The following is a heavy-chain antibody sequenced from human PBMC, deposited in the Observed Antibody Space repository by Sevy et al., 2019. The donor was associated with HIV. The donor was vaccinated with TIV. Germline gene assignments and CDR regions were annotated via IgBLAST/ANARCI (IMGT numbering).Heavy chain of an antibody. D-gene: IGHD1-20*01. Sequence: SETLSLTCAVSGGSISSSNWWSWVRQPPGKGLEWIGEIYHSGSTNYNPSLKSRVTISVDKSKNQFSLKLSSVTAADTAVYYCARDWRSWYNWKGPNWFDPWGQGTLVTVSS. CDR2: IYHSGST. CDR3: ARDWRSWYNWKGPNWFDP. V-gene: IGHV4-4*02. CDR1: GGSISSSNW. J-gene: IGHJ5*02.